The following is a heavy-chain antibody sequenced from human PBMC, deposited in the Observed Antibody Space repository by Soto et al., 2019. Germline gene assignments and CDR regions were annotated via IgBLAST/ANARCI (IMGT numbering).Heavy chain of an antibody. CDR2: ISGSGGST. CDR3: ARDFPPVYSSSWYVYRTGYDY. D-gene: IGHD6-13*01. CDR1: EFTFISFA. J-gene: IGHJ4*02. Sequence: GGPLRLSSAASEFTFISFAMSWVRQATGKGLDWVSAISGSGGSTYSAGSVKGRVTISRDNSKNTLYLQMSSLRAEDTAVYYCARDFPPVYSSSWYVYRTGYDYWGQGTLVTVSS. V-gene: IGHV3-23*01.